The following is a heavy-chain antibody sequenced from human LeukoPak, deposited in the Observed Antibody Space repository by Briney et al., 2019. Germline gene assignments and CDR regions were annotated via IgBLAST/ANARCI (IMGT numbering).Heavy chain of an antibody. V-gene: IGHV3-66*01. CDR3: ARDHPTVTHDAFDI. J-gene: IGHJ3*02. CDR1: GFTVSSNC. Sequence: GGSLRLSCAASGFTVSSNCMSWVRQAPGKGLEWVSVIYSGGSTYYADSVKGRFTISRDNSKNTLYLQMNSLRAEDTAVYYCARDHPTVTHDAFDIWGQGTMVTVSS. D-gene: IGHD4-17*01. CDR2: IYSGGST.